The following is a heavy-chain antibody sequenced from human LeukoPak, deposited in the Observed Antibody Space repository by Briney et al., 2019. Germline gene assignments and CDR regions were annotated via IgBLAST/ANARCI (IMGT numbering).Heavy chain of an antibody. Sequence: PGESLKISCKGSGYSFTSYCIGWVRQMPGKGLEWMGIIYPADSDTRYSPSFQGQVTISADKSISTAYLQWSSLKASDTAMYYCARHEYCSGGSCYSFSRTEYFQHWGQGTLVTVSS. CDR3: ARHEYCSGGSCYSFSRTEYFQH. CDR2: IYPADSDT. V-gene: IGHV5-51*01. J-gene: IGHJ1*01. D-gene: IGHD2-15*01. CDR1: GYSFTSYC.